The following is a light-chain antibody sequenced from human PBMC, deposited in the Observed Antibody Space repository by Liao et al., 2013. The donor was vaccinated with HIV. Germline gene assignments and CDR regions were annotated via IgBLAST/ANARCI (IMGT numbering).Light chain of an antibody. V-gene: IGLV3-1*01. CDR2: QDT. Sequence: SYELTQPPSVSVSPGQTVSLSCAGDKLGDKYSSWYQQKPGQPPVLVIYQDTKRPSGIPERFSGSNSGNTATLTISGTQAMDEADYYCQAWDSGTVVFGGGTKLTVL. CDR3: QAWDSGTVV. CDR1: KLGDKY. J-gene: IGLJ2*01.